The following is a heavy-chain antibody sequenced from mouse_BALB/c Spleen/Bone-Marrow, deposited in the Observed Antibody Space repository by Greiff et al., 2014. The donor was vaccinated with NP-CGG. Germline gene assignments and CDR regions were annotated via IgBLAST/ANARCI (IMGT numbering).Heavy chain of an antibody. CDR3: ATSYYYAGSRGNS. J-gene: IGHJ2*01. V-gene: IGHV1S16*01. D-gene: IGHD1-1*01. Sequence: VQLQQSGAELVKPGASVKLSCKASGYTFTSYWMHWVKLRPGQGFEWIGEINPSNGGVNYNERFKRKATLTADKSSSTAYMQLSSLTSEDSAVYYCATSYYYAGSRGNSWGRGTTLTVSS. CDR2: INPSNGGV. CDR1: GYTFTSYW.